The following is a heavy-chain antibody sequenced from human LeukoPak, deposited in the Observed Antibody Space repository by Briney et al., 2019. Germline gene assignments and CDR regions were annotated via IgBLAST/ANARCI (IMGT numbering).Heavy chain of an antibody. V-gene: IGHV3-23*01. Sequence: GGSLTLSCAASGFTFSRYDMSWVRQPPGKGLEWVSAINRSGSSNYYAAFVKGRVNISRDNSKNPLYLQMNSLISEDTAVYYCSKEHSFAVQPPDYWGQGTLVSVFS. CDR1: GFTFSRYD. J-gene: IGHJ4*02. CDR3: SKEHSFAVQPPDY. CDR2: INRSGSSN. D-gene: IGHD2-15*01.